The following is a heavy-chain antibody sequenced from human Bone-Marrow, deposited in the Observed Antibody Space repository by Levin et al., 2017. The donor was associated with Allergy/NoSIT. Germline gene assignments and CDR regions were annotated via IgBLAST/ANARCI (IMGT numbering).Heavy chain of an antibody. Sequence: SETLSLTCTVSGGSISSYYWSWIRQPPGKGLEWIGYIYYSGSTNYNPSLKSRVTISVDTSKNQFSLKLSSVTAADTAVYYCARVVSGWYYFDYWGQGTLVTVSS. J-gene: IGHJ4*02. CDR3: ARVVSGWYYFDY. CDR1: GGSISSYY. V-gene: IGHV4-59*01. D-gene: IGHD6-19*01. CDR2: IYYSGST.